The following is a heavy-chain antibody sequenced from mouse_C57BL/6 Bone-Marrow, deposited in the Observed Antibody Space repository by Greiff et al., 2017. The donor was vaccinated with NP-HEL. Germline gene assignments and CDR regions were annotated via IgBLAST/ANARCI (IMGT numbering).Heavy chain of an antibody. CDR3: TRASNWDVWDYDV. V-gene: IGHV5-9-1*02. J-gene: IGHJ1*03. CDR2: ISSGGDYI. Sequence: EVKLMESGEGLVKPGGSLKLSCAASGFTFSSYAMSWVRQTPEKRLEWVAYISSGGDYIYYADTVKGRFTISRDNSRNTLYLQMSSLKSEDTAMYYCTRASNWDVWDYDVWGTGTTVTVAS. CDR1: GFTFSSYA. D-gene: IGHD4-1*01.